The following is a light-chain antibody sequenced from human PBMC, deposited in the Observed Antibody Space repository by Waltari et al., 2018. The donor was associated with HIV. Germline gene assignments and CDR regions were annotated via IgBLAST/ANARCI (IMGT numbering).Light chain of an antibody. CDR1: HSVSSN. J-gene: IGKJ4*01. CDR2: GAS. CDR3: QEYKNWPLST. Sequence: MSQSPATLSVSPGERATLSCRASHSVSSNLAWYQQKPGQAPSLLIYGASTRPTGSPAICSGSGCETEFTLTIGSMQSEDFAVYYCQEYKNWPLSTFGGGTKVEIK. V-gene: IGKV3-15*01.